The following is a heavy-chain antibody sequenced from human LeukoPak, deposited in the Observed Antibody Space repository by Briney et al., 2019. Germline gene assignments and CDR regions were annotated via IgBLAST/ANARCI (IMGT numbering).Heavy chain of an antibody. CDR3: ARVGGYCSGGSSHRPYLLAFDI. CDR1: GFTFSDYY. Sequence: PGGSLRLSCAASGFTFSDYYMSWIRQAPGKGLEWVSYISSSGSTIYYADSVKGRFTISRDNAKNSLYLQMNSLRAEDTAVYYCARVGGYCSGGSSHRPYLLAFDIWGQGTMVTVSS. V-gene: IGHV3-11*04. CDR2: ISSSGSTI. D-gene: IGHD2-15*01. J-gene: IGHJ3*02.